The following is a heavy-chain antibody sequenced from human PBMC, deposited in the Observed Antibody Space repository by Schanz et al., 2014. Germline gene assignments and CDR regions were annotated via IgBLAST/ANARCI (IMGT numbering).Heavy chain of an antibody. CDR3: VRGGRDGIRASNYFDS. J-gene: IGHJ4*02. D-gene: IGHD3-10*01. CDR1: GLNFDYYG. Sequence: QVQLVESGGGVVQPGRSLRLSCATSGLNFDYYGMHWVRQAPGKGLEWLAVIWFDGTNKYNADSVKGRFTISRDNSKNTLYLQVNSLRAEDTAVYYCVRGGRDGIRASNYFDSWGQGTLVVVSS. CDR2: IWFDGTNK. V-gene: IGHV3-33*01.